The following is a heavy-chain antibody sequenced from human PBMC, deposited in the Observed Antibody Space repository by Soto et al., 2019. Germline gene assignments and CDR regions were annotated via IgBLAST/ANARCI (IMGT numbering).Heavy chain of an antibody. D-gene: IGHD6-19*01. Sequence: EVQLVESGGGLVQPGRSLRLSCAASGFTFDDYAMHWVRQAPGKGLEWVSGISWNSGSIGYADSVKGRFTISRDNAKNSLYLQMNRLRAEDTALYYCAKGSEWLVRETFDYWGQGTLVTVSS. CDR2: ISWNSGSI. CDR1: GFTFDDYA. J-gene: IGHJ4*02. CDR3: AKGSEWLVRETFDY. V-gene: IGHV3-9*01.